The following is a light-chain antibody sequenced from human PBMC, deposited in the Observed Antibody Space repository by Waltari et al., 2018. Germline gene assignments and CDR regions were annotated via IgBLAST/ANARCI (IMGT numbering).Light chain of an antibody. Sequence: SYELTQPPSVSVSPGQTASITCSGDKLGDKYACWYQQKPGQSPVLVIYQDSKRRSGFPERFSGSNSGNTATLTISGTQAMYEADYCCQAWDSSTANWVFGGWTKLTVL. CDR2: QDS. J-gene: IGLJ3*02. CDR3: QAWDSSTANWV. CDR1: KLGDKY. V-gene: IGLV3-1*01.